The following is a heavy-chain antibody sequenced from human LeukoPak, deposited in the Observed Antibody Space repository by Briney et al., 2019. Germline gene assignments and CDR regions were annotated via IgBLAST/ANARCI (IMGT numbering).Heavy chain of an antibody. CDR1: GFTFDGSA. J-gene: IGHJ4*02. D-gene: IGHD6-6*01. V-gene: IGHV3-73*01. CDR3: TREQVVGDFDY. CDR2: IRSRANRYAA. Sequence: GGSLRLSCAASGFTFDGSAVHWVRQASGKGLEWVGRIRSRANRYAAAYAASVKGRFTLSRDDSKNTAYLQMNSLTTEDTAVYYCTREQVVGDFDYWGQGTLVTVSS.